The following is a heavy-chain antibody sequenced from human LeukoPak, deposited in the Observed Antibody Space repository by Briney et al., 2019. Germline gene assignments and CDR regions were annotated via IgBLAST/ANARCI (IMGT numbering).Heavy chain of an antibody. D-gene: IGHD6-19*01. Sequence: PGRSQRLSCAASGFTLSSYAMHWVRQAPGKGLEWVAVISYDGTNKYYTDSVKGRFTTSRDNSKNPLYLQMSSLRVEHTAVYYCAKAPTRSSGWSIDYWGQGTLVTVSS. V-gene: IGHV3-30*18. CDR2: ISYDGTNK. J-gene: IGHJ4*02. CDR3: AKAPTRSSGWSIDY. CDR1: GFTLSSYA.